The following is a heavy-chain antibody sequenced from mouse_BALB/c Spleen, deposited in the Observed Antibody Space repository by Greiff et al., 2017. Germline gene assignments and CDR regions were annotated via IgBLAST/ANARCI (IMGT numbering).Heavy chain of an antibody. CDR3: ARGRITTGGYAMDY. D-gene: IGHD1-1*01. J-gene: IGHJ4*01. Sequence: DVKLVESGGGLVKPGGSLKLSCAASGFTFSDYYMYWVRQTPEKRLEWVATISDGGSYTYYPDSVKGRFTISRDNAKNNLYLQMSSLKSEDTAMYYCARGRITTGGYAMDYWGQGTSVTVSS. CDR2: ISDGGSYT. V-gene: IGHV5-4*02. CDR1: GFTFSDYY.